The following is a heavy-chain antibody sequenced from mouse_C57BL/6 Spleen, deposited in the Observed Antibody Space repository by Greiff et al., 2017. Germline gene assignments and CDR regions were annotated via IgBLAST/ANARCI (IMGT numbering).Heavy chain of an antibody. CDR2: IYPGSGNT. Sequence: QVQLQQSGAELVRPGASVKLSCKASGYTFTDYYINWVKQRPGQGLEWIARIYPGSGNTYYNEKFKGKATLTAEKSSSTAYMQLSSLTSEDSAVYFCARDYSYFDYWVQGTTLTVSS. CDR1: GYTFTDYY. V-gene: IGHV1-76*01. D-gene: IGHD1-1*01. J-gene: IGHJ2*01. CDR3: ARDYSYFDY.